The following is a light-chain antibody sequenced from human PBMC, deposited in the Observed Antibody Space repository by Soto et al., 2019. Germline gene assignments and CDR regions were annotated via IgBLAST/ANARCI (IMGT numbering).Light chain of an antibody. CDR2: EGS. CDR1: SSDVGSYNL. Sequence: QSALTQPASVSGSPGQSITISCTGTSSDVGSYNLVSWYQQHPGKAPKLMIYEGSKRPSGVSNRFTGSKSGNTASLTNSGLQAEDEADYYCFSYAGSSTHVVFGGGTKLTVL. J-gene: IGLJ2*01. CDR3: FSYAGSSTHVV. V-gene: IGLV2-23*01.